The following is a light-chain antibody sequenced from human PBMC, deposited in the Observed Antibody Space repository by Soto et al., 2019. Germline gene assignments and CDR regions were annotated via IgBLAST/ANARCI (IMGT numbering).Light chain of an antibody. J-gene: IGKJ5*01. CDR2: AAS. Sequence: DIQMTQSPASLSASVGDRVTITCRASQGISTYLAWYQQKPGKVPKLLIYAASTLQSGVPSRFSGSGSGTDFTLTITSLQPEDVANYYCQKYSSVITFGQGTRLEIK. V-gene: IGKV1-27*01. CDR1: QGISTY. CDR3: QKYSSVIT.